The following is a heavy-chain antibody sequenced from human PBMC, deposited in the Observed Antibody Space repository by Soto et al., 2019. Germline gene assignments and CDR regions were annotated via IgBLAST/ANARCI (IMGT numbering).Heavy chain of an antibody. J-gene: IGHJ4*02. CDR2: ISYDGSNK. CDR3: ARDYYDSSGSRIFDY. V-gene: IGHV3-30-3*01. D-gene: IGHD3-22*01. CDR1: GFTFSSYA. Sequence: PGGSLRLSCAASGFTFSSYAMHWVRQAPGKGLEWVAVISYDGSNKYYADSVKGRFTISRDNSKNTLYLQMNSLRAEDTAVYYCARDYYDSSGSRIFDYWGQGTLVTVSS.